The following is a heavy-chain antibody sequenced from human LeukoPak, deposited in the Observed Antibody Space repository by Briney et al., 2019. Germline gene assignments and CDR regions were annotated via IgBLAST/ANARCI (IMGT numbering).Heavy chain of an antibody. CDR2: ISGDGVSP. D-gene: IGHD4/OR15-4a*01. Sequence: GGSLRLSCSASGFTFNNYALTWVRQTPGKGLECVSAISGDGVSPYYADSVRGRFTISRDNSKNTLYLQMNSLRVEDTAVYFCARDPGAFPYFFDSWGQGTLVTVSA. J-gene: IGHJ4*02. CDR3: ARDPGAFPYFFDS. V-gene: IGHV3-23*01. CDR1: GFTFNNYA.